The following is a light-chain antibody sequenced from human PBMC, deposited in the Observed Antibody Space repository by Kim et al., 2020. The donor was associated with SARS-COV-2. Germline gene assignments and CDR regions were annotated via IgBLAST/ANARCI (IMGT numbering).Light chain of an antibody. CDR2: DVT. CDR3: SSYTSSISVV. Sequence: QSALTQPASVSGSPGQSITISCTGTSSDVGGYKYVSWYQKLPGKAPKLIIYDVTNRPSGVSNRFSGSKSGNTASLTISGLQAEDEADYYCSSYTSSISVVFGGGTKLTVL. J-gene: IGLJ2*01. V-gene: IGLV2-14*03. CDR1: SSDVGGYKY.